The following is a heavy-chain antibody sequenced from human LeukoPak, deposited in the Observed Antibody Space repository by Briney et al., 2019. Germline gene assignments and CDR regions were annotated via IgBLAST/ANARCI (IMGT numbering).Heavy chain of an antibody. CDR3: ARSESVVVAGRPKYNWFDP. Sequence: SETLSLTCTVSGGSITSTSSYWGWLRQPPGKGLEGFGSVYYSGSTSYSPSLKSRVTISVDTYRNQFSLKLSSATAAATAVYFCARSESVVVAGRPKYNWFDPWGQGTLVTVSS. J-gene: IGHJ5*02. D-gene: IGHD2-15*01. V-gene: IGHV4-39*01. CDR1: GGSITSTSSY. CDR2: VYYSGST.